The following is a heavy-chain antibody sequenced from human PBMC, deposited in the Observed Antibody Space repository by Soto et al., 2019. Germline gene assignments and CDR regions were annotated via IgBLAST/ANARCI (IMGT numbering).Heavy chain of an antibody. CDR2: ISAYNGNT. Sequence: ASVKVSCKASGYTFTSYGISWVRQAPGQGLEWMGWISAYNGNTNYAQKLQGRVTMTTDTSTSTAYMELRSLRSDVTAVYFCAVSPPTYYDFWSGPQGWFDPWGQGTLVTVSS. V-gene: IGHV1-18*01. D-gene: IGHD3-3*01. J-gene: IGHJ5*02. CDR3: AVSPPTYYDFWSGPQGWFDP. CDR1: GYTFTSYG.